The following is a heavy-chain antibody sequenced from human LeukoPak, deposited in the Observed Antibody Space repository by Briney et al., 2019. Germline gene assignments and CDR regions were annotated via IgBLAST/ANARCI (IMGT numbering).Heavy chain of an antibody. D-gene: IGHD3-10*01. J-gene: IGHJ6*04. CDR2: INHSGNT. CDR1: GGSFSGYY. CDR3: ARVDVTMVRGVAEYYYYYGMDV. V-gene: IGHV4-34*01. Sequence: SETLSLTCAVYGGSFSGYYWSWIRQPPGKGLEWMGEINHSGNTNYNPSLKSRVAISVDTSKNQFSLKLSSVTAADTAVYYCARVDVTMVRGVAEYYYYYGMDVWGKGTTVTVSS.